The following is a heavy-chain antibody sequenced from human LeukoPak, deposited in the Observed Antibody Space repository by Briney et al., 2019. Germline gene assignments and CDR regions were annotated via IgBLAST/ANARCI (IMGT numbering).Heavy chain of an antibody. J-gene: IGHJ4*02. Sequence: GGSLRLSCAASGFTFSNYWMSWVRQALGKGLEWVANIKGDGSAKYYVDSVKGRFTITRDNAKSSLFLQMNSLRAEDTAVYYCARLVLSRTWFDDFWGQGTLVTVSS. V-gene: IGHV3-7*01. CDR3: ARLVLSRTWFDDF. CDR1: GFTFSNYW. CDR2: IKGDGSAK. D-gene: IGHD6-13*01.